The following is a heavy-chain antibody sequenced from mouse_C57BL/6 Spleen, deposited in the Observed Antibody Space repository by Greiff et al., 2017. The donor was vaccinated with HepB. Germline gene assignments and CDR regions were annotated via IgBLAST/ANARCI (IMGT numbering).Heavy chain of an antibody. V-gene: IGHV1-81*01. D-gene: IGHD1-1*01. Sequence: QVQLQQSGAELARPGASVKLSCKASGYTFTSYGISWVKQRTGQGLEWIGDIYPRSGNTYYNEKFKGKATLTADKSSSTAYMELRSLTSEDSAVYFCAREGFYYGSSYPYYAMDYWGQGTSVTVSS. CDR1: GYTFTSYG. CDR3: AREGFYYGSSYPYYAMDY. J-gene: IGHJ4*01. CDR2: IYPRSGNT.